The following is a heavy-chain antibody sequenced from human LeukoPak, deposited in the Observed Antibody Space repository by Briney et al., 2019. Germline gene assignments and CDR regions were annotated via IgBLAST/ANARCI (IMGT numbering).Heavy chain of an antibody. CDR1: GFHFATYW. D-gene: IGHD3-9*01. J-gene: IGHJ3*02. V-gene: IGHV3-7*03. Sequence: GGSLRLSCAVSGFHFATYWMTWVRQAPGKGLEWVANIKQDGSDKNYVDSVKGRFTISRDNAKKLLYLQMNSLRAEDTAVYYCARDLPDVLTGYSDLAFDIWGQGIMVTVSS. CDR2: IKQDGSDK. CDR3: ARDLPDVLTGYSDLAFDI.